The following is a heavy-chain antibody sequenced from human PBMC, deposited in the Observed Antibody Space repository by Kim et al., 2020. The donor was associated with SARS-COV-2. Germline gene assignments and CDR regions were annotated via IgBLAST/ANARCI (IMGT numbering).Heavy chain of an antibody. CDR2: IYHSGST. Sequence: SETLSLTCAVSGGSISSSNWWSWVRQPPGKGLEWIGEIYHSGSTNYNPSLKSRVTISVDKSKNQFSLKLSSVTAADTAVYYCARDGYSYGFPHYYYYYGMDVWGQGTTVTVSS. CDR1: GGSISSSNW. CDR3: ARDGYSYGFPHYYYYYGMDV. D-gene: IGHD5-18*01. J-gene: IGHJ6*02. V-gene: IGHV4-4*02.